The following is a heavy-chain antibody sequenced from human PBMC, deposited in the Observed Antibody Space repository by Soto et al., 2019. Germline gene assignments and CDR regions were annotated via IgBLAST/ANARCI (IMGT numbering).Heavy chain of an antibody. CDR2: IYYSGST. CDR3: ARVGVTGYSSSWYLNSFDP. D-gene: IGHD6-13*01. J-gene: IGHJ5*02. V-gene: IGHV4-59*01. Sequence: SETLSLTCTVSGGSISSYYWSWIRQPPGKGLEWIGYIYYSGSTNYNPSLKSRVTISVDTSKNQFSLKLSSVTAADTAVYYCARVGVTGYSSSWYLNSFDPSASEPWSPSP. CDR1: GGSISSYY.